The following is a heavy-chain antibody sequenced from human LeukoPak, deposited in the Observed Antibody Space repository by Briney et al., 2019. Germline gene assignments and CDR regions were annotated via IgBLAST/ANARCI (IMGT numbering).Heavy chain of an antibody. V-gene: IGHV1-2*02. CDR3: AREGSPYSSGWYYFDY. D-gene: IGHD6-19*01. Sequence: ASVEVSCKASGYTFTGYYMHWVRQAPGQGLEWMGWINPNSGGTNYAQKFQGRVTMTRDTSISTAYMELGRLRSDDTAVYYCAREGSPYSSGWYYFDYWGQGTLVTVSS. CDR2: INPNSGGT. J-gene: IGHJ4*02. CDR1: GYTFTGYY.